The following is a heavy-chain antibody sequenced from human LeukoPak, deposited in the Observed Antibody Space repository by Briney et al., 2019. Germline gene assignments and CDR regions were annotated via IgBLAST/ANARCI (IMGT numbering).Heavy chain of an antibody. J-gene: IGHJ4*02. D-gene: IGHD2-15*01. V-gene: IGHV3-30*04. CDR1: GFTFSSYA. CDR2: ISYDGSNK. CDR3: AKGSGNSCYSPCDY. Sequence: GGSLRLSCAASGFTFSSYAMHWVRQAPGKGLEWVAVISYDGSNKYYADSVKGRFTISRDNSKDTLYLQMDSLRAEDTAVYYCAKGSGNSCYSPCDYWGQGILVTVSS.